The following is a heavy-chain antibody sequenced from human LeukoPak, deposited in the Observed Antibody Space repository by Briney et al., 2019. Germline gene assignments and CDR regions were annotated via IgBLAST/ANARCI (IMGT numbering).Heavy chain of an antibody. CDR2: IYYSGST. CDR1: DGSISSYY. J-gene: IGHJ4*02. V-gene: IGHV4-59*08. CDR3: ARRRAEVLDY. Sequence: SETLSLTCTVSDGSISSYYWSWIRQPPGKGLEWIGYIYYSGSTNYNPSLKSRVTISVDTSKNQFSLKLSSVTAADTAVYYCARRRAEVLDYWGQGTLVTVSS. D-gene: IGHD1-1*01.